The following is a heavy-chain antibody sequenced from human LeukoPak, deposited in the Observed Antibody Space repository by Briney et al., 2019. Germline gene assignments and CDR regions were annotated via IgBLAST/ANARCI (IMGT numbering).Heavy chain of an antibody. CDR1: GFSFSDRY. D-gene: IGHD2-2*01. CDR3: ARVNTDIVVVPAALNYYYYMDV. V-gene: IGHV3-11*01. Sequence: GGSLRLSCAAAGFSFSDRYMSWIRQAPGKGMEWVAYISPNGDTIHYADSVKGRFSISRDNAKNSLFLQVNSLRAEDTAVYYCARVNTDIVVVPAALNYYYYMDVWGKGTTVTISS. J-gene: IGHJ6*03. CDR2: ISPNGDTI.